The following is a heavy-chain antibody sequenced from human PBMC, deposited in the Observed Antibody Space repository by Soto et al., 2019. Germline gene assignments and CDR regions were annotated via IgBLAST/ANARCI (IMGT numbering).Heavy chain of an antibody. CDR3: AKDPNNYYDSSGYYVWFDY. Sequence: GGSLRLSCAASGFTFSSYAMSWVRQAPGKGLEWVSAISGSGGSTYYADSVKGRFTISRDNSKNTLYLQMNSLRAEDTAVYYCAKDPNNYYDSSGYYVWFDYWGQGTLVTVSS. D-gene: IGHD3-22*01. V-gene: IGHV3-23*01. J-gene: IGHJ4*02. CDR1: GFTFSSYA. CDR2: ISGSGGST.